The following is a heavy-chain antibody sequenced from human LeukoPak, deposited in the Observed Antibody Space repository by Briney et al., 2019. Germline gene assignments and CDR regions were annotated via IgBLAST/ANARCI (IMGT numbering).Heavy chain of an antibody. D-gene: IGHD6-13*01. CDR2: ISVSSSDI. CDR1: GFTLSSFR. Sequence: GGSLRLSCAASGFTLSSFRMNWVRPAPGKGLEWVSSISVSSSDIYYADSVKGRFTISRDNAKNSLYLQMNSLRAEDTALYYCARDPTLIAAAGTLAFDIWGQGTMVTVSS. J-gene: IGHJ3*02. V-gene: IGHV3-21*04. CDR3: ARDPTLIAAAGTLAFDI.